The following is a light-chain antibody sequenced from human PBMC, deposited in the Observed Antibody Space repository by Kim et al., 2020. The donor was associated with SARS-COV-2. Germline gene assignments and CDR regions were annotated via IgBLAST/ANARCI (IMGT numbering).Light chain of an antibody. CDR2: GAY. V-gene: IGKV1-17*01. CDR3: LQHNTYPIT. J-gene: IGKJ5*01. CDR1: QDIRNN. Sequence: ASVGDRVTITCRASQDIRNNLGWYQQNPGRAPKGLIYGAYSLQSGVPSRFSGSRSGTEFTLTISSLQPEDFATYFCLQHNTYPITFGQGTRLEIK.